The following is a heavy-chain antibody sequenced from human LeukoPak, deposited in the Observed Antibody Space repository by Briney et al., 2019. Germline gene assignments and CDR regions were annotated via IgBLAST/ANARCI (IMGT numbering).Heavy chain of an antibody. J-gene: IGHJ6*03. CDR1: GYTFTSYG. D-gene: IGHD6-19*01. V-gene: IGHV1-18*01. CDR3: ARDLGYSSGPNWGYYYYYYMDV. CDR2: ISAYNGNT. Sequence: EASVKVSCKASGYTFTSYGISWVRQAPGQGLEWMGWISAYNGNTNYAQKLQGRVTMTTDTSTSTAYMELRSLRSDDTAVYYCARDLGYSSGPNWGYYYYYYMDVWGKGTTVTISS.